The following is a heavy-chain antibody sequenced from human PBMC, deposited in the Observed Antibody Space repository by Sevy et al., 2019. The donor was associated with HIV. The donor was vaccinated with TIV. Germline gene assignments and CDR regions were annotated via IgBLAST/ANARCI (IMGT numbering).Heavy chain of an antibody. V-gene: IGHV3-48*03. CDR1: GFTFSSYE. CDR2: ISNSGSNI. CDR3: ARDLPRNATTVAHFDY. D-gene: IGHD4-17*01. Sequence: GGSLRLSCTASGFTFSSYEMNWVRQAPGKGLEWVSYISNSGSNIYYSDSVKGRFTISRDNAKNSLYLQMNSLRAEDTAVYYCARDLPRNATTVAHFDYWGRGTLVTVSS. J-gene: IGHJ4*02.